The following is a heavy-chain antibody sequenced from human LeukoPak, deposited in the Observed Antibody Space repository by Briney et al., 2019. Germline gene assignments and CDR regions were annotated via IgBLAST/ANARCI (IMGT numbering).Heavy chain of an antibody. D-gene: IGHD3-10*01. J-gene: IGHJ4*02. CDR2: ISGSGGST. CDR1: GFTFSSFA. V-gene: IGHV3-23*01. Sequence: GGSLRLSCAASGFTFSSFAMSWVRQAPGKGLEWVSAISGSGGSTYYADSVKGRFTISRDNSKNTLYLQMDSLRAEDTAVYYCAKKSRGSGSYYGDYWGQGILVTVSS. CDR3: AKKSRGSGSYYGDY.